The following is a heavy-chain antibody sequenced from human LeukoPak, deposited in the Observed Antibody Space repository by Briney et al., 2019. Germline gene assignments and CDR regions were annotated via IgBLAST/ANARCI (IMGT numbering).Heavy chain of an antibody. V-gene: IGHV4-39*01. Sequence: SETLSLTCNVSGGSISSSSYYWGWIRQPPGKEPEWIGSVYYSGSTYYTPSLKSRDTISVDASKNQFSLKLSSVTAADTAVYYCARHQENYYYGMHVWGQGTSVTVS. CDR3: ARHQENYYYGMHV. CDR2: VYYSGST. J-gene: IGHJ6*02. CDR1: GGSISSSSYY.